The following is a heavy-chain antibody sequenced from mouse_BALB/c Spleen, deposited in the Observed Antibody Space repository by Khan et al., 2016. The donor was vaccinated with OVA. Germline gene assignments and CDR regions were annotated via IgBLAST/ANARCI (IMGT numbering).Heavy chain of an antibody. CDR2: ISSSGST. Sequence: EVQLQESGPGLVKPSQSLSLTCTVTGYSITSDYAWNWIRQFPGNKLEWMGYISSSGSTSYTPSLKSRISITRDTSKNQFFLQLNSVTTEDTAPYYCTRGRAYWGQGTLVTVSA. V-gene: IGHV3-2*02. J-gene: IGHJ3*01. CDR3: TRGRAY. D-gene: IGHD3-3*01. CDR1: GYSITSDYA.